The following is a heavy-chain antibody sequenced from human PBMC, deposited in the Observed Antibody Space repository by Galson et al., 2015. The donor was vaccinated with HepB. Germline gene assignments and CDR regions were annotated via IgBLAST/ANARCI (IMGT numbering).Heavy chain of an antibody. Sequence: SVKVSCKASGYTFTSYAMHWVRQAPGQRLEWMGWINAGNGNTKYSQKFQGRVTITRDTSASTAYMELSSLRSEDTAVYYCARSGDSSGWYSWFDPWGQGTLVTVSS. D-gene: IGHD6-19*01. CDR2: INAGNGNT. CDR3: ARSGDSSGWYSWFDP. J-gene: IGHJ5*02. V-gene: IGHV1-3*01. CDR1: GYTFTSYA.